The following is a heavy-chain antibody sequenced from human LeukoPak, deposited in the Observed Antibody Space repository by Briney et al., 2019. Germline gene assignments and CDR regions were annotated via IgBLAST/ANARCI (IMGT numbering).Heavy chain of an antibody. V-gene: IGHV3-23*01. CDR2: ISGSGGST. D-gene: IGHD3-9*01. J-gene: IGHJ4*02. CDR1: GFTFSSYA. CDR3: AKEIDDILTGYGDY. Sequence: GGSLRLSRAASGFTFSSYAMSWVRQAPGKGLEWVSAISGSGGSTYYADSVKGRFTISRDNSKNTLYLQMNSLRAEDTAVYYCAKEIDDILTGYGDYWGQGTLVTVSS.